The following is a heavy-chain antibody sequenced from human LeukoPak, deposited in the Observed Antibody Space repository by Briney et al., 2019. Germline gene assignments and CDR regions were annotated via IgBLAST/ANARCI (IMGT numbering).Heavy chain of an antibody. D-gene: IGHD2-2*01. CDR1: GDSITSSRW. CDR2: THHGGST. CDR3: ARSRSTTTYYGMDV. J-gene: IGHJ6*02. V-gene: IGHV4-4*02. Sequence: SETLSLTCAVSGDSITSSRWWNWVRQAPGKGLERIGETHHGGSTNYNPSLKSRVTISVDKSKNQFSLKMNSVTAADTAVYYCARSRSTTTYYGMDVWGQGTTVTVSS.